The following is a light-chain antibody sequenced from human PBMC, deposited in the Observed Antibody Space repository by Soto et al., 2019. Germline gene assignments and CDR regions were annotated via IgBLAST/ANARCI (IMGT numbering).Light chain of an antibody. CDR3: QQSYSTLSWT. Sequence: DIQMTQSPSSLSASVGDRVTITCRASQSISSYLNWYQQKPGKAPKLLIYAASSLQSGVPSRFCGSGSGTYFTLPISSLQPEDFATYYCQQSYSTLSWTFGQGPKVEIK. J-gene: IGKJ1*01. CDR1: QSISSY. CDR2: AAS. V-gene: IGKV1-39*01.